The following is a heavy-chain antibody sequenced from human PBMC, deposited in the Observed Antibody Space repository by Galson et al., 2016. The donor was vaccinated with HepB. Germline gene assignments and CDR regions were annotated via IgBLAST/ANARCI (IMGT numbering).Heavy chain of an antibody. CDR3: AKGEYQLDYYYYGMDV. J-gene: IGHJ6*04. CDR1: GFIFEDFA. D-gene: IGHD2-2*01. CDR2: ISRNSDNI. V-gene: IGHV3-9*01. Sequence: SLRLSCAASGFIFEDFAMHWVRQAPGKGLEWVSGISRNSDNIGYADSVKGRFTISRDNARNSLYLQMNSLRAEDTALYSWAKGEYQLDYYYYGMDVWGKGTTVTVSP.